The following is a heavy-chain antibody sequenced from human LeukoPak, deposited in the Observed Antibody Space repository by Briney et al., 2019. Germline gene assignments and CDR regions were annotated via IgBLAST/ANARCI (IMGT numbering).Heavy chain of an antibody. CDR3: GRMLRTAYKCFDP. CDR2: INPDSGVT. V-gene: IGHV1-2*02. CDR1: GYIFTVNY. D-gene: IGHD2-21*02. J-gene: IGHJ5*02. Sequence: GASVNVSCKASGYIFTVNYIQWVRQAPGQGLEWMGWINPDSGVTKHAQEFQGRVTMTRDTSISTAYMELSGLTSDDTAVYYCGRMLRTAYKCFDPWGQGTLVTVSS.